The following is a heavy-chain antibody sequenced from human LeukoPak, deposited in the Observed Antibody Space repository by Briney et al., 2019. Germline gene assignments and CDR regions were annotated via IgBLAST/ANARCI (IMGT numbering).Heavy chain of an antibody. Sequence: PGGSLRLSCAASGFTFSSYWMHWVRQAPGKGLVWVGRIKNKTDGETTDYAAPVKGRFTISRDDSKNTLYLQMNRLNIGDTAVYYCITDPGAWAPIWGQGTMVTVSS. CDR2: IKNKTDGETT. V-gene: IGHV3-15*01. CDR3: ITDPGAWAPI. J-gene: IGHJ3*02. CDR1: GFTFSSYW. D-gene: IGHD1-26*01.